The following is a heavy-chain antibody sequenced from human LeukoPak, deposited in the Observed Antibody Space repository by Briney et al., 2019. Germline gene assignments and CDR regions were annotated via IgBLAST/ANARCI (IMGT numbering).Heavy chain of an antibody. D-gene: IGHD5-24*01. J-gene: IGHJ4*02. CDR1: GGTFSSYA. Sequence: SVKVSCKASGGTFSSYAISWVRQAPGQGLEWMGGIIPIFGTANYAQKFQGRVTITADESTSTAYMELSSLRSEDTAVYYCALSLGDGYNPDYWGQGTLVTVSS. CDR2: IIPIFGTA. V-gene: IGHV1-69*13. CDR3: ALSLGDGYNPDY.